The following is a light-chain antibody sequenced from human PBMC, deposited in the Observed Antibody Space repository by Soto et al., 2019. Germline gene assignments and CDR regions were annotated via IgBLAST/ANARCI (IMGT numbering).Light chain of an antibody. CDR1: SSDVGSYNL. CDR3: CSYAGSSTVV. V-gene: IGLV2-23*02. CDR2: EVS. J-gene: IGLJ2*01. Sequence: QSVLTQPASVSGSPGQSITSSCTGTSSDVGSYNLVSWYQQHPGKAPKLMIYEVSKRPSGVSNRFSGFKSGNTASLTLSGRQAEDEAHYYCCSYAGSSTVVFGGGPKLTVL.